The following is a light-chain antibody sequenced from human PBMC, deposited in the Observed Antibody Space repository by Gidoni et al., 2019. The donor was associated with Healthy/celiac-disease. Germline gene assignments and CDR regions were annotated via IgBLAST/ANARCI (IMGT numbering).Light chain of an antibody. CDR3: QQSYSTLLT. CDR2: AAS. V-gene: IGKV1-39*01. Sequence: DIQMTQSPSSLSASVGDRVTITCRASQSISSYLNWYQQKPGKAPKLLIYAASSLQSVVPSRFSGSGSGTDFNLTISSLQPEDFATYYCQQSYSTLLTFGGGTKVEIK. CDR1: QSISSY. J-gene: IGKJ4*01.